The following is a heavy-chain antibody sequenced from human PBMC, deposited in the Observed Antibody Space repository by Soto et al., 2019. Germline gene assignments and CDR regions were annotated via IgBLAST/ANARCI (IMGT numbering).Heavy chain of an antibody. D-gene: IGHD3-10*01. CDR1: GYSISSGYY. CDR2: IYHSGST. V-gene: IGHV4-38-2*01. J-gene: IGHJ4*02. CDR3: ARGRWFGELLFDY. Sequence: PSETLSLTCAVSGYSISSGYYWGWIRQPPGKGLEWIGSIYHSGSTYYNPSLKSRVTISVDTSKNQFSLKLSSVTAADTAVYYCARGRWFGELLFDYWGQGTLVTVS.